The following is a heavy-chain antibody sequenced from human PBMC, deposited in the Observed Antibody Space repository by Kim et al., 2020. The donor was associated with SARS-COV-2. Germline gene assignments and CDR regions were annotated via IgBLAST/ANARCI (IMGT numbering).Heavy chain of an antibody. Sequence: GGSLRLSCAASGFTFSNYGMHWVRQAPGKGLEWVAIIWHDGRYEYYADSVKGRFTMSRDNSKNTLYLQMNSLRAEDTAVYDCARAEYWGGNGCYLVDYWG. D-gene: IGHD2-21*02. CDR3: ARAEYWGGNGCYLVDY. J-gene: IGHJ4*01. CDR2: IWHDGRYE. CDR1: GFTFSNYG. V-gene: IGHV3-33*01.